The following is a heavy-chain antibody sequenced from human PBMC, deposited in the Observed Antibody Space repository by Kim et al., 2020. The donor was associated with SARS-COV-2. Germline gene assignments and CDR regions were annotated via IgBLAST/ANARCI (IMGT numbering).Heavy chain of an antibody. D-gene: IGHD6-13*01. V-gene: IGHV3-49*03. J-gene: IGHJ4*02. CDR1: GFTFGDYA. CDR2: IRSKAYGGTT. CDR3: TRGRGGIAAAGFDY. Sequence: GGSLRLSCTASGFTFGDYAMSWFRQAPGKGLEWVGFIRSKAYGGTTEYAASVKGRFTISRDDSKSIAYLQMNSLKTEDTAVYYCTRGRGGIAAAGFDYWGQGTLVTVSS.